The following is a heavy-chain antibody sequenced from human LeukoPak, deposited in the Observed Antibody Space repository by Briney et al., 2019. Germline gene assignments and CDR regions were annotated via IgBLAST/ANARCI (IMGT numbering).Heavy chain of an antibody. CDR2: ISGSGGST. Sequence: GSPRLSCAASGFTFSSYAMSWVRQAPGKGLEWVSAISGSGGSTYYADSVKGRFTISRDNSKNTLYLQMNSLRAEDTAGNYCAKGGAEWLISGYRGQGTLVTVSS. V-gene: IGHV3-23*01. CDR3: AKGGAEWLISGY. D-gene: IGHD3-3*01. J-gene: IGHJ4*02. CDR1: GFTFSSYA.